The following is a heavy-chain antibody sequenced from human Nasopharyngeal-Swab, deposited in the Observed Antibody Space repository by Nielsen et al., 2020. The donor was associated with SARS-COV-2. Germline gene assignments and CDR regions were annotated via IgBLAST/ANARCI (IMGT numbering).Heavy chain of an antibody. D-gene: IGHD1-26*01. J-gene: IGHJ5*02. CDR1: VYTLIRYY. Sequence: VNVTFKSCVYTLIRYYMHWVRQAPGQGREWMGIINPSGGSTSYAQKFQGRVTMTRDTSTSTVYMELSSLRSEDTAVYYCARDEGRGLLTGFLKNWFDPWGQGTLVTVSS. V-gene: IGHV1-46*01. CDR2: INPSGGST. CDR3: ARDEGRGLLTGFLKNWFDP.